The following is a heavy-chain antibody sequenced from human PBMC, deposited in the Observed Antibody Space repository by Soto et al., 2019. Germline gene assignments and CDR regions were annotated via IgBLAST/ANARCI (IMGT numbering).Heavy chain of an antibody. V-gene: IGHV1-69*01. CDR1: EGTFNSYA. D-gene: IGHD6-13*01. J-gene: IGHJ4*02. CDR3: ASGASRWYPYFFDS. CDR2: IIPYYNTL. Sequence: QAQVVQSGAEVRKPGSSVKLSCKASEGTFNSYAIAWVRQAPGQGLEWMGGIIPYYNTLNYAQKFQDRVTITADDSTNTAYMELSSLISDGTAVYFCASGASRWYPYFFDSWAQGTLVSVSS.